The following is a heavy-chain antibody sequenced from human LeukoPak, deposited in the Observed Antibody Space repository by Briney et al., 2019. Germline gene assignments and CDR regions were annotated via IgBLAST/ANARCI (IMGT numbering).Heavy chain of an antibody. CDR1: GFTFSNHG. Sequence: GGTLRLSCAASGFTFSNHGMNWVRQAPGKGLEWLSGISPRGGGTYYADSVKGRFTISRDDSKNTLSLQMNSLRVEDTAVYYCARDLAWGAFDYWGQGTLVTVSS. D-gene: IGHD7-27*01. CDR2: ISPRGGGT. CDR3: ARDLAWGAFDY. V-gene: IGHV3-23*01. J-gene: IGHJ4*02.